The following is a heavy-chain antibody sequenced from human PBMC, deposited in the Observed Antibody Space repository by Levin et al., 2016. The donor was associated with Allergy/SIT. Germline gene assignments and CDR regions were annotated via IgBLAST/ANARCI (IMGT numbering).Heavy chain of an antibody. CDR3: ARDGVVVPEGMDV. Sequence: ASVKVSCKASGYTFINFYIHWVRQAPGQGLEWMGWISAYNGNTNYAQKLQGRVTMTTDTSTSTAYMELRSLRSDDTAVYYCARDGVVVPEGMDVWGQGTTVTVSS. D-gene: IGHD2-2*01. CDR1: GYTFINFY. J-gene: IGHJ6*02. V-gene: IGHV1-18*04. CDR2: ISAYNGNT.